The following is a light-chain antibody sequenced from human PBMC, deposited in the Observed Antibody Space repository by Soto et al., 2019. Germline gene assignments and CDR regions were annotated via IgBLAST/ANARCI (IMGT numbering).Light chain of an antibody. CDR3: QQLKIYPLS. J-gene: IGKJ4*01. CDR2: AAS. Sequence: DIQLTQSPSFLSASVGDRVTITCRTSQDISSYLAWYQQKPGKAPQLLISAASTLQSGVPSRFIGSGSGTEFTLTISSMQTEDFATYYCQQLKIYPLSFGGGNKVEI. CDR1: QDISSY. V-gene: IGKV1-9*01.